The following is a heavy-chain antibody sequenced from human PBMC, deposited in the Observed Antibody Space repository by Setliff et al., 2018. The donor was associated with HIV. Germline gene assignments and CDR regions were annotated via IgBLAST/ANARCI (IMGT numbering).Heavy chain of an antibody. V-gene: IGHV4-4*02. CDR2: VFHSGSA. CDR1: GGPLNSRNW. D-gene: IGHD6-13*01. Sequence: SETLSLTCAVSGGPLNSRNWWSWVRQPPGKGLEWIGEVFHSGSANSNASLRSRVMISVDTSKNQFSLKLNSVTAADTAVYYCAAASSWDPLLDYWGQGTLVTVSS. CDR3: AAASSWDPLLDY. J-gene: IGHJ4*02.